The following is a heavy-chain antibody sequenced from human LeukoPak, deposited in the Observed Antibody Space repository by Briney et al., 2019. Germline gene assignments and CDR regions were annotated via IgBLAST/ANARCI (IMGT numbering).Heavy chain of an antibody. J-gene: IGHJ4*02. Sequence: SETLSLTCTVSGGSISSYYWSWIRQPPGKGLEWIGYIYYSGSTNYNPSLKSRVTISVDTSKNQFSLKLTSVTAADTAVYYCARHSGSYRSVDYWGQGTLVTVSS. CDR1: GGSISSYY. CDR3: ARHSGSYRSVDY. D-gene: IGHD6-25*01. V-gene: IGHV4-59*08. CDR2: IYYSGST.